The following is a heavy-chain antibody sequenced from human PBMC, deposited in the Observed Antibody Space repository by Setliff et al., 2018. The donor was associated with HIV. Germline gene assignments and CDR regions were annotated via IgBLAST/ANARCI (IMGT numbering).Heavy chain of an antibody. CDR3: ARGRNYDSSGYGDYYYYMDV. D-gene: IGHD3-22*01. J-gene: IGHJ6*03. CDR2: IVPILGIA. CDR1: GGTFTNSA. V-gene: IGHV1-69*10. Sequence: SVKVSCKASGGTFTNSAIGWVRQAPGQGLEWMGAIVPILGIANSAQKFQGRVTITTDESTNTAYMQLSSLRSDDTAVYYCARGRNYDSSGYGDYYYYMDVWGKGTTVTVS.